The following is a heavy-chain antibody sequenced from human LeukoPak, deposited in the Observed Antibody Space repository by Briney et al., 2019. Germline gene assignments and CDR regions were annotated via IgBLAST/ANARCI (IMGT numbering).Heavy chain of an antibody. CDR1: GFTFSSYA. CDR2: ISYDGSNK. J-gene: IGHJ4*02. CDR3: ARSGYSSTWYLQNFELDY. V-gene: IGHV3-30*04. Sequence: GGSLRLSCAASGFTFSSYAMHWVRQAPGKGLEWVAVISYDGSNKYYADSVKGRFTISRDNAKNSLYLQMNSLRAEDTAVYFCARSGYSSTWYLQNFELDYWGQGTLVTVSS. D-gene: IGHD2-2*01.